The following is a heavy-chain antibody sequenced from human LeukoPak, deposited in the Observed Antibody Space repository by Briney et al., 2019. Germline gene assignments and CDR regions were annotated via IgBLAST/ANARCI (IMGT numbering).Heavy chain of an antibody. CDR2: SNAGNGNT. J-gene: IGHJ3*02. CDR3: ARGPSGAFDI. CDR1: GYTFTSYA. Sequence: ASVKVSCKASGYTFTSYAMHWVRQAPGQRLEWMGWSNAGNGNTKYSQEFQGRVTMTRDTSTSTVYMELSSLRSEDTAVYYCARGPSGAFDIWGQGTMVTVSS. V-gene: IGHV1-3*02.